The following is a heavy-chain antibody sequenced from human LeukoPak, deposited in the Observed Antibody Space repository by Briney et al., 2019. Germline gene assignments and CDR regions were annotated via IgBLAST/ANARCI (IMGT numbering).Heavy chain of an antibody. CDR2: IFYSGST. CDR3: ARSRYYWNDVDY. D-gene: IGHD1-1*01. CDR1: GGSISSYY. V-gene: IGHV4-59*01. Sequence: SETLSLTCTVSGGSISSYYWSWIRQPPGKGLEWIGYIFYSGSTNYNPSLKSRVTISVDTSKNQFSLKLSSVTAADTAVYYCARSRYYWNDVDYWGQGTLVTVSS. J-gene: IGHJ4*02.